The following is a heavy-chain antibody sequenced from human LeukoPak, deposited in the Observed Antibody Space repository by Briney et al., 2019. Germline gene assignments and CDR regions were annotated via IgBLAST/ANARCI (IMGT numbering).Heavy chain of an antibody. CDR2: ISSSSSYI. CDR3: ARSLGLPGGYAEY. J-gene: IGHJ4*02. D-gene: IGHD5-12*01. CDR1: GFTFSSYS. V-gene: IGHV3-21*01. Sequence: PGGSLRLSCAASGFTFSSYSMNWVRQAPGKGLEWVSSISSSSSYIYYADSVKGRFTISRDNAKNSLYLQMNSLRAEDTAVYYCARSLGLPGGYAEYWGQGTLVTVSS.